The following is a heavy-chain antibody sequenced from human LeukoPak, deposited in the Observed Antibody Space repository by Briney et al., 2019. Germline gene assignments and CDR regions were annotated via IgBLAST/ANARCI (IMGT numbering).Heavy chain of an antibody. J-gene: IGHJ4*02. CDR1: GGSISSGDYY. CDR3: ARDCWGYCSGGQHPRGY. Sequence: SETLSLTCTVSGGSISSGDYYWSWIRQPPGKGLEWIGYIYYSGSTYYNPSLKSRVTISVDTSKNQFSLKLSSVTAADTAVYYCARDCWGYCSGGQHPRGYWGQGTLVTVSS. CDR2: IYYSGST. D-gene: IGHD2-15*01. V-gene: IGHV4-30-4*01.